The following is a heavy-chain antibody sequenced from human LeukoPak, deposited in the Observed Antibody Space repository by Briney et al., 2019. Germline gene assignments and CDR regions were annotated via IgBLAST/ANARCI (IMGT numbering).Heavy chain of an antibody. J-gene: IGHJ4*02. V-gene: IGHV4-59*01. CDR2: IYYSGSI. D-gene: IGHD6-13*01. CDR3: ARHGSSWQTFDY. Sequence: SETLSLTCTVSGGSISSYYWSWIRQPPGKGLEWIGNIYYSGSINYNSSLNSRVTISVDTSKNQFSLKLSSVTAADTAVYYCARHGSSWQTFDYWGQGTLVTVSS. CDR1: GGSISSYY.